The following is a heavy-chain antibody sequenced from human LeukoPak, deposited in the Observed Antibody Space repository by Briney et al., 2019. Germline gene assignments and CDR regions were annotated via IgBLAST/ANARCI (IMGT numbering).Heavy chain of an antibody. CDR1: GYTFTSYA. Sequence: ASVKFSCKASGYTFTSYAMHWVRQAPGQGLEWMGWINTNTGNPTYAQGFTGRFVFSLDTSVSTAYLQISSLKAEDTAVYYCARDVALSRDSSGYYDGGIDYWGQGTLVTVSS. CDR2: INTNTGNP. J-gene: IGHJ4*02. D-gene: IGHD3-22*01. CDR3: ARDVALSRDSSGYYDGGIDY. V-gene: IGHV7-4-1*02.